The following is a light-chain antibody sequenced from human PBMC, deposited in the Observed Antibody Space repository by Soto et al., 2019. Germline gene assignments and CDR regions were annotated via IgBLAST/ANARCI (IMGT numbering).Light chain of an antibody. CDR3: QQYVTSPWT. CDR2: GGS. J-gene: IGKJ1*01. V-gene: IGKV3-20*01. Sequence: EIVLTQSPGTLSLSPGERATLSCGASQSVDSSYLAWYQQKAGQAPRLLIYGGSSRATGIPDRFSGSGSGTDFTLTISRLEPEDFAVYYCQQYVTSPWTFGQGTKVDIK. CDR1: QSVDSSY.